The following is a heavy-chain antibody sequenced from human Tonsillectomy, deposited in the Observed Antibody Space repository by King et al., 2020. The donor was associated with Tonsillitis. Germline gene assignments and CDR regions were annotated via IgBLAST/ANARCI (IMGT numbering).Heavy chain of an antibody. Sequence: VQLVESGGGLVKPGGSLRLSCAASGFTFSSYSMNWVRQAPGKGLEWVSSISSSSSYIYYADSVKGRFTISRDNAKNSLYLQMNSLRAEDTAVYYCARERDMVAPRWFDPWGQGTLVTVSS. V-gene: IGHV3-21*01. CDR3: ARERDMVAPRWFDP. CDR2: ISSSSSYI. J-gene: IGHJ5*02. D-gene: IGHD5-12*01. CDR1: GFTFSSYS.